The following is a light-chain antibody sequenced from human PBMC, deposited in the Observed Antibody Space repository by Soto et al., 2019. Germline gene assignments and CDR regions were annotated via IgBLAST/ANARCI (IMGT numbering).Light chain of an antibody. CDR1: SSDVGGYNY. CDR2: EVS. Sequence: QSVLTQPASVSGSPGQSITISCTGTSSDVGGYNYVSWYQQHPGKAPKLMIYEVSNRPSGVSNRFSGSKSGNTASLTNSGLQAEDEADYYCSSYTSSSTPVFGTGTKV. J-gene: IGLJ1*01. V-gene: IGLV2-14*01. CDR3: SSYTSSSTPV.